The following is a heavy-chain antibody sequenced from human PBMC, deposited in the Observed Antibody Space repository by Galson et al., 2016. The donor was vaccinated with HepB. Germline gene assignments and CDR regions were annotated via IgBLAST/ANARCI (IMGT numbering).Heavy chain of an antibody. CDR3: ARGRLAFFDWGGGWFDP. CDR1: GYTFTSYY. V-gene: IGHV1-46*01. CDR2: INPSGGST. Sequence: SVKVSCKASGYTFTSYYMHWVRQAPGQGLEWMGIINPSGGSTSYAQKFQGRVTTTGDTSTSTVYMELSSLRSEDTAIYYCARGRLAFFDWGGGWFDPWGQGTLVTVSS. J-gene: IGHJ5*02. D-gene: IGHD3-9*01.